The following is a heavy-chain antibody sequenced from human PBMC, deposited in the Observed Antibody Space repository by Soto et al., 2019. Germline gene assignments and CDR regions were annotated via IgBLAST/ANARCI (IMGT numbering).Heavy chain of an antibody. Sequence: WWSLRLSCSASVFTFSSYAMSWVRQAPGKGLEWVSAISGSGGSTYYADSVKGRFTISRDNSKNTLYLQMNSLRAEDTAVYYCAKDTSLDYWGQGTLVTVSS. CDR1: VFTFSSYA. CDR2: ISGSGGST. V-gene: IGHV3-23*01. J-gene: IGHJ4*02. CDR3: AKDTSLDY.